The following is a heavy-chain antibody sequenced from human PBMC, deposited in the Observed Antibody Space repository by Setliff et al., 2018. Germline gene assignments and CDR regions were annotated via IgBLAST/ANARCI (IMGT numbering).Heavy chain of an antibody. CDR1: GFTFSIYS. V-gene: IGHV3-21*05. Sequence: GGSLRLSCAASGFTFSIYSMNWVRQAPGKGLEWIAYISSGSNSIYHADSVKGRFTISRDNAKNSLYLQMNGLRAEDTAVYYCARDPAYGAFDIWGQGTMVTVSS. CDR2: ISSGSNSI. J-gene: IGHJ3*02. D-gene: IGHD3-16*01. CDR3: ARDPAYGAFDI.